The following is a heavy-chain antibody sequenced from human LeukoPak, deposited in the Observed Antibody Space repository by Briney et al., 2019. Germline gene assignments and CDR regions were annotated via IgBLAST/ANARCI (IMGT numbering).Heavy chain of an antibody. CDR1: GYSISSGYD. V-gene: IGHV4-38-2*01. Sequence: KPSETLSLTCAVSGYSISSGYDWGWIRQPPGKGLEWIGSIYHSGSTYYNPSLKSRVTISVDTSKNQFSLKLSSVTAADTAVYYCARTHGLWFGELLLDYWGQRTLVTVSS. CDR2: IYHSGST. D-gene: IGHD3-10*01. CDR3: ARTHGLWFGELLLDY. J-gene: IGHJ4*02.